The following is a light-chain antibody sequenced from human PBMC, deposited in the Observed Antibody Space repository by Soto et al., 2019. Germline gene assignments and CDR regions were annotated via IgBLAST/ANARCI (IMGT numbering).Light chain of an antibody. J-gene: IGKJ4*01. V-gene: IGKV3-20*01. CDR2: GAS. Sequence: ESVLTQSPGTLSLSPGERATLSCRASQSVSSSYLAWYQQKPGQSPRLLIDGASIRATGIPDRFSGSGSGTDFTLTISRLEPEDFALYYCQQYGSSVTFGGGTKVEIK. CDR3: QQYGSSVT. CDR1: QSVSSSY.